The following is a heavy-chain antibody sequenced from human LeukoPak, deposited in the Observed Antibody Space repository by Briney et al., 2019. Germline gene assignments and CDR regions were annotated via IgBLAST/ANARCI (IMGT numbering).Heavy chain of an antibody. CDR3: ATSRVFDH. J-gene: IGHJ4*02. CDR2: INSAGDNI. CDR1: GFTFSDYF. Sequence: GGSLRLSCVASGFTFSDYFMSWIRQAPGKGLEWLSFINSAGDNIYYADSVKGRFTISRDNSKDTLYLEMNSLRVEDTAIYYCATSRVFDHWGQGTLVAVSS. V-gene: IGHV3-11*04.